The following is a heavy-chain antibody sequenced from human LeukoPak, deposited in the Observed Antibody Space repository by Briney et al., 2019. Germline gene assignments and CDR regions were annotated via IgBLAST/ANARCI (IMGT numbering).Heavy chain of an antibody. CDR2: INHSGST. Sequence: KPSETLSLTCAAYGGTFSVYYWRWIRQPPGKGLEWIGEINHSGSTNYNPSLKSRVTISVDTSKNQFSLKLSSVTAADTAVYYCARSRYSSGWSGTARGIDFQHWGQGTLVTVSS. J-gene: IGHJ1*01. V-gene: IGHV4-34*01. D-gene: IGHD6-19*01. CDR1: GGTFSVYY. CDR3: ARSRYSSGWSGTARGIDFQH.